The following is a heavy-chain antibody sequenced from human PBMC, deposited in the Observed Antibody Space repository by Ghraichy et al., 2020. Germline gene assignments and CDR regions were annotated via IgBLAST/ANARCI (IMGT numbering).Heavy chain of an antibody. D-gene: IGHD3-22*01. J-gene: IGHJ4*02. V-gene: IGHV3-23*01. Sequence: GGSLRLSCAASGFTFSSYAMSWVRQAPGKGLEWVSAISGSVGSTYYADSVKGRFTISRDNSKNTLYLQMNSLRAEDTAVYYCAKVPLPFYDSSGYYFPHWGQGTLVTVSS. CDR3: AKVPLPFYDSSGYYFPH. CDR2: ISGSVGST. CDR1: GFTFSSYA.